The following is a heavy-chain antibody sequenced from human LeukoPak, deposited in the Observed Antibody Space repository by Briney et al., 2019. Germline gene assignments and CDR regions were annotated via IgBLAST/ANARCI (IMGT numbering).Heavy chain of an antibody. CDR1: GGSFSGYY. CDR2: INHRGST. J-gene: IGHJ4*02. CDR3: ARGPNWNDFDY. D-gene: IGHD1-1*01. V-gene: IGHV4-34*01. Sequence: PSETLSLTCAVYGGSFSGYYWSWIRQPPGKGLEWIGEINHRGSTTYNPSLKSRVSMSIDTSKSQFPLKLPSVTAADTAVYFCARGPNWNDFDYWGQGTLVTVSS.